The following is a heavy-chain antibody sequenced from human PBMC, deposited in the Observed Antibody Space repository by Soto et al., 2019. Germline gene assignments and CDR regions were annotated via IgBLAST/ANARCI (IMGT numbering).Heavy chain of an antibody. V-gene: IGHV1-69*06. CDR3: ARPNYYDSSGYSFDY. J-gene: IGHJ4*02. CDR1: GGTFSSYA. CDR2: IIPIFGTA. Sequence: GASVKVSCKASGGTFSSYAISWVRQAPGQGLEWMGGIIPIFGTANYAQKFQGRVTITADKSTSTAYMELSSLRSEDTAVYYCARPNYYDSSGYSFDYWGQGTLVTVSS. D-gene: IGHD3-22*01.